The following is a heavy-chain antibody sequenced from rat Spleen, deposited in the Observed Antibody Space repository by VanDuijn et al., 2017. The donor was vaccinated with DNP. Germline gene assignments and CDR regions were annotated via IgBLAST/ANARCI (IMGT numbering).Heavy chain of an antibody. CDR1: GFTFSDYN. J-gene: IGHJ2*01. CDR3: ARGYNFDY. CDR2: ISYDGSST. V-gene: IGHV5-7*01. Sequence: EVQLVESGGGLVQPGRSLKLSCAASGFTFSDYNMAWVRQAPKKGLEWVATISYDGSSTYYRDSVKGRFTISRDNAKSTLYLQMDSLRSEDTATYYCARGYNFDYWGQGVMVTVSS. D-gene: IGHD4-3*01.